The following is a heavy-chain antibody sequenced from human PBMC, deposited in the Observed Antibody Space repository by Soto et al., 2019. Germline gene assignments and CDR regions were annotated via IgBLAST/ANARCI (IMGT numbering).Heavy chain of an antibody. J-gene: IGHJ5*02. Sequence: PSETLSLTCTVSGDSVSSYSWDWIRQPPGRGLEWIGYIYYSGSTNYNPSLKSRVTISVDTSKNQFSLKLSSVTAADTAVYYCALSGTIFGMVIPNWFDPWGQGTLVTVSS. CDR1: GDSVSSYS. CDR2: IYYSGST. CDR3: ALSGTIFGMVIPNWFDP. V-gene: IGHV4-59*02. D-gene: IGHD3-3*01.